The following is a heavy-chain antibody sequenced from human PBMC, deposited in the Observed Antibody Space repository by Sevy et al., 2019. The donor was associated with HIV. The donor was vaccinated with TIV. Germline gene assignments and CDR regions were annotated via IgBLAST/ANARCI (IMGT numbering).Heavy chain of an antibody. CDR1: GYTFTDHF. CDR3: ARTVPSSGVSRSDWHFDL. CDR2: INPTNGVT. Sequence: ASVKVSCKASGYTFTDHFVHWVRQAPGQGLEWMGWINPTNGVTYYTRKLRGRVTMTRYTSTDTVYMELRLLNSDDTAVYYCARTVPSSGVSRSDWHFDLWGRGTLVTVSS. D-gene: IGHD7-27*01. V-gene: IGHV1-2*02. J-gene: IGHJ2*01.